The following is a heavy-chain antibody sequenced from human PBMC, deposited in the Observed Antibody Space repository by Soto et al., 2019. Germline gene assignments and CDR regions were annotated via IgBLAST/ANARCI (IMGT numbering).Heavy chain of an antibody. D-gene: IGHD3-10*01. CDR2: IYHSGST. CDR3: ARSLWFGEDYFDD. V-gene: IGHV4-4*02. CDR1: GGSVSSANW. J-gene: IGHJ4*02. Sequence: PSETLSLTCAVSGGSVSSANWWSWVRQPPGKGLEWIGEIYHSGSTNYNPSLKSRVTISVDKSKNQFSLKLSSVTAADTAVYYVARSLWFGEDYFDDWGQGTPVTLSS.